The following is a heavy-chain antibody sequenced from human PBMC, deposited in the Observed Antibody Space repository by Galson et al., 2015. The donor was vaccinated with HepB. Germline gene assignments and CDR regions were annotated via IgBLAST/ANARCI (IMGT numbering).Heavy chain of an antibody. J-gene: IGHJ4*02. D-gene: IGHD1-26*01. CDR3: AKGHGSGFDY. V-gene: IGHV3-30*18. CDR2: ISYDGSNK. CDR1: GFTFSSYG. Sequence: SLRLSCAAPGFTFSSYGVHWVRQAPGKGLEWVAVISYDGSNKYYADSVKGRFTISRDNSKNTLHLQMNSLRAEDTAVYYCAKGHGSGFDYWGQGTLVTVSS.